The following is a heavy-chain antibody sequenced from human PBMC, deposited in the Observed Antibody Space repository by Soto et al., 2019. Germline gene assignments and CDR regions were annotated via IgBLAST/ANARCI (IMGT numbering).Heavy chain of an antibody. V-gene: IGHV4-39*01. CDR2: IYYSGST. CDR1: GGSISDSNYY. CDR3: ARRAARALRQFDY. D-gene: IGHD6-6*01. Sequence: SETLSLTCTVSGGSISDSNYYWNWIRQPPGKGLEWIGGIYYSGSTYYNPSLNSRVTMSVDTSKNQFSLKLSSVTAADTAVYYCARRAARALRQFDYWGQGTLVT. J-gene: IGHJ4*02.